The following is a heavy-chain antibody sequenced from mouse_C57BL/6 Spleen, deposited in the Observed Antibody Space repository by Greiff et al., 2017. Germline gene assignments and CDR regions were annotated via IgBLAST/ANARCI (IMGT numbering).Heavy chain of an antibody. CDR2: ITYDGSST. D-gene: IGHD1-1*01. J-gene: IGHJ2*01. CDR1: GFTFSDYY. V-gene: IGHV5-16*01. CDR3: ARGGTTVGYFDY. Sequence: EVQVVESEGGLVQPGSSMKLSCTASGFTFSDYYMAWVRQVPEKGLEWVANITYDGSSTYYLDSLKSRFIISRDNAKNILYLQMSRLKSEDTATDYCARGGTTVGYFDYWGQGTTLTVSS.